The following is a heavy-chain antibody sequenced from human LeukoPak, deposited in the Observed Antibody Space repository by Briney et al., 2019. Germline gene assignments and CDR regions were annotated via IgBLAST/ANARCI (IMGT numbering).Heavy chain of an antibody. CDR2: IYHSGST. D-gene: IGHD6-13*01. CDR1: GYSISSGYY. Sequence: SETLSLTCTVSGYSISSGYYWGWIRQPPGKGLEWIGSIYHSGSTYYNPSLKSRVTISVDTSKNQFSLKLSSVTAADTAVYYCARDPIAAAGTHWFDPWGQGTLVTVSS. CDR3: ARDPIAAAGTHWFDP. J-gene: IGHJ5*02. V-gene: IGHV4-38-2*02.